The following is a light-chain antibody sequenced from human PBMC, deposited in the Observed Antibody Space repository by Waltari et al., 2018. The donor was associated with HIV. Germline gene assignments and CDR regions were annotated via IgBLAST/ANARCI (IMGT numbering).Light chain of an antibody. CDR2: GAS. J-gene: IGKJ1*01. CDR3: QQYGSLWT. Sequence: EIVLTQSPGTLSLSPGERATLSCRASQSVSSSYLAWYQQKPGQAPRLLIYGASSRATGIPDRFSGSGAGTDFTLTISRQEPEDFAVYYCQQYGSLWTFGQGTKVEIK. V-gene: IGKV3-20*01. CDR1: QSVSSSY.